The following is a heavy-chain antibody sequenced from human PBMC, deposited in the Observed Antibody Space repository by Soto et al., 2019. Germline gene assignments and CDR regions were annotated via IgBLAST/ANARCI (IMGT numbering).Heavy chain of an antibody. D-gene: IGHD3-9*01. CDR3: ARDTGLNYDILTGYYNPNIPYNWFDP. V-gene: IGHV1-18*01. J-gene: IGHJ5*02. CDR1: GYTFTSYG. Sequence: GASVKVSCKASGYTFTSYGISWVRQAPGQGLEWMGWISAYNGNTNYAQKLQGRVTMTTDTSTSTAYMELRSLRSDDTAVYYCARDTGLNYDILTGYYNPNIPYNWFDPWGQGTLVTVSS. CDR2: ISAYNGNT.